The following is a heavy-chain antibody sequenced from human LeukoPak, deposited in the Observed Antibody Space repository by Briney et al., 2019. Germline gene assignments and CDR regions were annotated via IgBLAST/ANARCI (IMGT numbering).Heavy chain of an antibody. D-gene: IGHD1-26*01. CDR2: LSPDGSSS. J-gene: IGHJ4*02. CDR3: TRSPSLGGNYWGFDC. Sequence: GGSLRLSCAASGFTFSTYWMHWGRQAPGEGLVWVSRLSPDGSSSVYADSVKGRFTVSRDNAKNTLYLRMNSLRAEDTAVYYCTRSPSLGGNYWGFDCWGQGTLVTVSP. V-gene: IGHV3-74*01. CDR1: GFTFSTYW.